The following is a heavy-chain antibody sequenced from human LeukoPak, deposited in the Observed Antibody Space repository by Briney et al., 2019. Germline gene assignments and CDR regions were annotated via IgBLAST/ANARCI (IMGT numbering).Heavy chain of an antibody. D-gene: IGHD3-22*01. CDR3: AKRGVVIRVILVGFHKEAQYFDS. V-gene: IGHV3-23*01. CDR2: ISDSGGRT. Sequence: GGSLRLSCAVSGITLSNYGMSWVRQTPGKGLEWVAGISDSGGRTNYADSVKGRFTTSRDNPKNTLYLQMNSLRAEDTAVYFCAKRGVVIRVILVGFHKEAQYFDSWGQGALVTVSS. CDR1: GITLSNYG. J-gene: IGHJ4*02.